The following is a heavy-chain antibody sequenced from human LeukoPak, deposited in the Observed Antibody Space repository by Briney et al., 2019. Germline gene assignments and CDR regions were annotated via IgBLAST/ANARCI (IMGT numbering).Heavy chain of an antibody. D-gene: IGHD3-10*01. CDR1: GGSISSYY. CDR3: ARHSDPTYYYGSGSNRRYYFDY. Sequence: SETLSLTCTVSGGSISSYYWSWIRQPPGKGLEWIGYIYYSGSINYNPSLKSRVTISVDTSKNQFSLKLSSVTAADTAVYYCARHSDPTYYYGSGSNRRYYFDYWGQGTLVTVSS. CDR2: IYYSGSI. J-gene: IGHJ4*02. V-gene: IGHV4-59*08.